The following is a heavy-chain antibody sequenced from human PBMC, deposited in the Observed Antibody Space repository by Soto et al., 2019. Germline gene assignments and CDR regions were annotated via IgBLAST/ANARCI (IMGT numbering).Heavy chain of an antibody. D-gene: IGHD3-10*01. J-gene: IGHJ4*02. CDR3: ATHPGGGGY. V-gene: IGHV3-53*01. CDR1: GFTVSNNY. Sequence: EVQLVESGGGLIQPGGSLRLSCAVSGFTVSNNYMSWVRQAPGKGLEGVSVIYSGGYTAYGDSVKGRFTISRDNSKNTLSPKINPRGPAARPVFSWATHPGGGGYWGQGTLVTVSS. CDR2: IYSGGYT.